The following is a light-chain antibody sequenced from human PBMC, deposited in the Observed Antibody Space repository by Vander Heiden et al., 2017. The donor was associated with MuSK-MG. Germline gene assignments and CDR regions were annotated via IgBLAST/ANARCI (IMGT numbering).Light chain of an antibody. CDR2: GAS. Sequence: EIVMTQSPATLSVSPGERVTLSCRASQTISSNLGWYQQKPGQAPRLLIYGASTRATGIPARFSGSGSGTEFTLTISSLQSEDFAVYYCQHYNNWPPWTFGQGTKVEIK. V-gene: IGKV3-15*01. CDR1: QTISSN. CDR3: QHYNNWPPWT. J-gene: IGKJ1*01.